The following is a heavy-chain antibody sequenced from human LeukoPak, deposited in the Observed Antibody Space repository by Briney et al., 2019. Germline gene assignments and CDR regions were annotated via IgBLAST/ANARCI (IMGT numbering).Heavy chain of an antibody. J-gene: IGHJ6*03. Sequence: SETLSLTCAVSGYSISSGYYWGWIRQPPGKGLEWIGSIYHSGSTYYNPSLKSRVTISVDTSKNQFTLKLSSVTAADTAVYYCARLPVTNYYMDVWGKGTTVTVSS. CDR3: ARLPVTNYYMDV. CDR2: IYHSGST. CDR1: GYSISSGYY. D-gene: IGHD4-17*01. V-gene: IGHV4-38-2*01.